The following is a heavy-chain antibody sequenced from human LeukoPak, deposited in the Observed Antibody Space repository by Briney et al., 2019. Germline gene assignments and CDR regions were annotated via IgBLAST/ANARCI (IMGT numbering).Heavy chain of an antibody. CDR1: GGTFSSYA. CDR3: AREVKEGSSWYLDY. D-gene: IGHD6-13*01. J-gene: IGHJ4*02. CDR2: INPNSGGT. Sequence: ASVKVSCKASGGTFSSYAISWVRQAPGQGLEWMGWINPNSGGTNYAQKFQGRVTMTRDTSISTAYMELSRLRSDDTAVYYCAREVKEGSSWYLDYWGQGTLVTVSS. V-gene: IGHV1-2*02.